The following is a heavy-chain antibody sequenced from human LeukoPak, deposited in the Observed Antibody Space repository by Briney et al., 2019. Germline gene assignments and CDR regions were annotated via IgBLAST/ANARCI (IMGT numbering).Heavy chain of an antibody. V-gene: IGHV4-59*01. D-gene: IGHD2-21*01. J-gene: IGHJ6*03. Sequence: TSETLSLTCSVSGASIRNYYWSWIRQPPGKGLEWIGYIYYSGSTNYNPSLKSRVTISVDTSKNQISLKLSSVTAADTAVYYCARSYLAYYYYYMDVWGKGTTVTVSS. CDR1: GASIRNYY. CDR3: ARSYLAYYYYYMDV. CDR2: IYYSGST.